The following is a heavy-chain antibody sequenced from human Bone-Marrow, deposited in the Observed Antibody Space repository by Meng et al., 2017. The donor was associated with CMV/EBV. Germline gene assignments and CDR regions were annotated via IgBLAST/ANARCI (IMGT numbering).Heavy chain of an antibody. CDR1: GGAISSGDSY. D-gene: IGHD3-22*01. CDR2: IYYSGST. CDR3: ARDMGSSGYYGNNWFDP. Sequence: QLHLQEPGPRLMLPSQTPSLTFTVSGGAISSGDSYWSWIRQPPGKGLELIGYIYYSGSTYYNPSLKSRVTISVDTSKNQFSLKLSSVTAADTAVYYCARDMGSSGYYGNNWFDPWGQGTLVTVSS. V-gene: IGHV4-30-4*08. J-gene: IGHJ5*02.